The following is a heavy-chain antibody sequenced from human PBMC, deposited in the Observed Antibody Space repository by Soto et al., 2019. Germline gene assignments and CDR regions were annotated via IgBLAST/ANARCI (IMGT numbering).Heavy chain of an antibody. Sequence: PGGSLRLSSAASGFSFIDYAINRVRQVSGRGLEYVAGIGGRGGNAFYADSMKGRFSITRDKSKNTVYMHMHNLRVDVSAMYYCAKARNSGHFAGPYDSWGEGTLVTVYS. V-gene: IGHV3-23*01. CDR2: IGGRGGNA. D-gene: IGHD3-16*01. CDR3: AKARNSGHFAGPYDS. J-gene: IGHJ5*02. CDR1: GFSFIDYA.